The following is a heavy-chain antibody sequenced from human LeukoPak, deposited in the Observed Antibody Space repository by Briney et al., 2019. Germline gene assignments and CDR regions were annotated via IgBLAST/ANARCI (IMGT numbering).Heavy chain of an antibody. V-gene: IGHV4-59*01. Sequence: SETLSLTCAVYGGSFSGYYWSWIRQPPGKGLEWLGYIYYSGSTNYNPSLKSRVTISIDTSKNQFSLKLSSVTAADTAVYYCARHYGPWGQGTLVTVSS. CDR3: ARHYGP. J-gene: IGHJ5*02. CDR1: GGSFSGYY. CDR2: IYYSGST. D-gene: IGHD3-16*01.